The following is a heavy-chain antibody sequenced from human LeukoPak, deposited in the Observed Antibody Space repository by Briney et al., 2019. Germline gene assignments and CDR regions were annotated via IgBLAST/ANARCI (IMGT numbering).Heavy chain of an antibody. Sequence: GGSLRLSCAASGFTFSTYGMHWVRQAPGKGLEGVAVIWYDGSNTYHADSVKGRSTISRDNSKNTLYLHMNSLRAEDTAVYYCARAPYDSYSPLFGYSFDYWGQGTLVTVSS. V-gene: IGHV3-33*01. CDR3: ARAPYDSYSPLFGYSFDY. CDR2: IWYDGSNT. J-gene: IGHJ4*02. CDR1: GFTFSTYG. D-gene: IGHD3-22*01.